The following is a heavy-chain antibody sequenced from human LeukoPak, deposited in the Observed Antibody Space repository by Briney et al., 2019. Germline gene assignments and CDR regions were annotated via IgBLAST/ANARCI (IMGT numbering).Heavy chain of an antibody. V-gene: IGHV4-38-2*02. CDR3: ATWSGYPYYFDY. D-gene: IGHD3-3*01. CDR1: GGSISSYY. J-gene: IGHJ4*02. CDR2: IYHSGST. Sequence: PSETLSLTCTVSGGSISSYYWGWIRQPPGKGLEWIGSIYHSGSTYYNPSLKSRVTISVDTSKNQFSLKLSSVTAADTAVYYCATWSGYPYYFDYWGQGTLVTVSS.